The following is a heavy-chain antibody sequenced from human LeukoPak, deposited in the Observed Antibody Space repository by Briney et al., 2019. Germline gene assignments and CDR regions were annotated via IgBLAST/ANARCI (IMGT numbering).Heavy chain of an antibody. V-gene: IGHV5-51*01. Sequence: GESLKISCKGSGYRFTTYWIGWVRQMPGKGLEWMGIIYPSDSDTRYSPSFQGQVTISVDKSINTAYLQWSSLKASDTAMYYCARLSGFNAFDIWGQGTMVTVSS. CDR2: IYPSDSDT. CDR1: GYRFTTYW. D-gene: IGHD5-12*01. CDR3: ARLSGFNAFDI. J-gene: IGHJ3*02.